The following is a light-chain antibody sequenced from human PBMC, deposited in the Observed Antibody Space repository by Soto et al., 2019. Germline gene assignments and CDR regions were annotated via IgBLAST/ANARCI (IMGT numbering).Light chain of an antibody. CDR2: LNN. CDR1: SSNIGAGYE. Sequence: QSVLTQPPSVSGAPGQRVTISCTGSSSNIGAGYEVHWYQHLPGTAPKLLIYLNNNRPSGVPDRFSGSNSGTSATLAITGLQAKDEADYYCQSFDNSMSRLRVFGGGTKLTVL. J-gene: IGLJ3*02. CDR3: QSFDNSMSRLRV. V-gene: IGLV1-40*01.